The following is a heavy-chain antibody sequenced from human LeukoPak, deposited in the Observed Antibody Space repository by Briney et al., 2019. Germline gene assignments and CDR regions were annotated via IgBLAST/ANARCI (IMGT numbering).Heavy chain of an antibody. CDR1: GFTFSSYG. V-gene: IGHV3-33*08. J-gene: IGHJ4*02. CDR3: ARGAGSQRPFDY. Sequence: GRSLRLSCAASGFTFSSYGMHWVRQAPGKGLEWVAVIWYDGSNKYYADSVKGRFTISRDNSKNTLYLQMNSLRAEDTAVYYCARGAGSQRPFDYWGQGTLVTVSS. CDR2: IWYDGSNK. D-gene: IGHD1-26*01.